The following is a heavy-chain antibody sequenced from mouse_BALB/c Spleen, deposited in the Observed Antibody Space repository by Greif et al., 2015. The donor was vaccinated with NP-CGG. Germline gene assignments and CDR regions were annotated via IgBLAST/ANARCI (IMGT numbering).Heavy chain of an antibody. CDR3: ARDGYYAMDY. J-gene: IGHJ4*01. CDR2: IWAGGST. CDR1: GFSFTSYG. Sequence: QVQLKDSGPGLVAPSQSLSITCTVSGFSFTSYGVHWVRQPPGKGLEWLGVIWAGGSTNYNSALMSRLSISKDNSKSQVFLKVNSLQTDDTAMYYCARDGYYAMDYWGQGTSVTVSS. V-gene: IGHV2-9*02.